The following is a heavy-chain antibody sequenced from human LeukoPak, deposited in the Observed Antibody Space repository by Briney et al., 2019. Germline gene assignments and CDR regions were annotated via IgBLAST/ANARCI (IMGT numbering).Heavy chain of an antibody. V-gene: IGHV3-64D*06. CDR2: IGPNGAST. J-gene: IGHJ4*02. D-gene: IGHD3-9*01. CDR1: GFTFSNHF. Sequence: GESLRLSCSTSGFTFSNHFMHWVRQAPGKGLEYVSSIGPNGASTLYADSVKGRFTISRDNSKNALYLQLTSLRLEDTALYYCVRDLTGTWSFDYWGQGTLVTVSS. CDR3: VRDLTGTWSFDY.